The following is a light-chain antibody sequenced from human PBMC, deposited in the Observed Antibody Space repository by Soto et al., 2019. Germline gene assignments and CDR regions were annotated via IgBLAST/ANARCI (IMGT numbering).Light chain of an antibody. V-gene: IGLV1-40*01. CDR3: QSYGTSLSGLYV. Sequence: QSVLTQPPSVSGAPGQRVTISCTGSSSNIGAGRDVHWYRQLPGAAPKFLISDSNHRPSGVPDRFSVSKSGASASLAITGLGAEDEGDYFCQSYGTSLSGLYVFGTGTKLTVL. CDR1: SSNIGAGRD. CDR2: DSN. J-gene: IGLJ1*01.